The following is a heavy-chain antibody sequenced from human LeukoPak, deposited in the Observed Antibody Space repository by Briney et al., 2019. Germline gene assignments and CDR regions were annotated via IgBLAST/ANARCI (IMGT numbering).Heavy chain of an antibody. J-gene: IGHJ4*02. CDR2: IIPIFGTA. CDR1: GGTFSSYA. D-gene: IGHD2-15*01. CDR3: ARGRRYCSGGSCYPFDY. Sequence: SVKVSRKASGGTFSSYAISWVRQAPGRGLEWMGGIIPIFGTANYAQKFQGRVTITTDESTSTAYMELSSLRSEDTAVYYCARGRRYCSGGSCYPFDYWGQGTLVTVSS. V-gene: IGHV1-69*05.